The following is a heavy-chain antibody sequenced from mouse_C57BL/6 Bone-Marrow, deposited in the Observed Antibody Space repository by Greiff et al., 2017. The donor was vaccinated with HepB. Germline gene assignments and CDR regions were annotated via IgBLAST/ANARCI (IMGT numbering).Heavy chain of an antibody. CDR1: GYTFTNYW. J-gene: IGHJ4*01. Sequence: VQLQQSGAELVRPGTSVKMSFKASGYTFTNYWIGWAKQRPGHGLEWIGDIYPGGGYTNYNEKFKGKATLTADKSSSTAYMQFSSLTSEDSAIYYRARSYYSNYGAMDYWGQGTSVTVSS. D-gene: IGHD2-5*01. CDR2: IYPGGGYT. V-gene: IGHV1-63*01. CDR3: ARSYYSNYGAMDY.